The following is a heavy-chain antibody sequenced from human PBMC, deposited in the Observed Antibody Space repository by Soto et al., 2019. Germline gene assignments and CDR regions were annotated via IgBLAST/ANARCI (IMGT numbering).Heavy chain of an antibody. CDR1: GGSISSGGYY. Sequence: QVQLQESGPGLVKPSQTLSLTCTVSGGSISSGGYYWSWIRQHPGKGLEWIGYIYYSGSTYHNPSHKSRVTIAVDTSKHQLSPKLSSVTAPDTAVCYCARSVDPWGQGTLVTVSS. CDR3: ARSVDP. J-gene: IGHJ5*02. V-gene: IGHV4-31*03. CDR2: IYYSGST.